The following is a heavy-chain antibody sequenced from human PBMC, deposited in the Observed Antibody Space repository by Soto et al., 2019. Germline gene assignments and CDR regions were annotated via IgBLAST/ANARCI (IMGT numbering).Heavy chain of an antibody. CDR3: AKNSKSVSVSAARVYGMDV. CDR2: TRSNGEHT. D-gene: IGHD2-2*01. J-gene: IGHJ6*02. V-gene: IGHV3-23*01. Sequence: GGSLRLSCAGSGFMFSSFAMTWVRQAPGKGLEWVSTTRSNGEHTYYADSVKGRFTVSRDNSKNTLFLEMSSLRAEDSAIYYCAKNSKSVSVSAARVYGMDVWGQGTTVTVSS. CDR1: GFMFSSFA.